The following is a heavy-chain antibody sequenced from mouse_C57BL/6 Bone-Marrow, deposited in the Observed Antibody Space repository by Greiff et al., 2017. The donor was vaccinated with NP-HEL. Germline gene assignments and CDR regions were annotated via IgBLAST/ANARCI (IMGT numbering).Heavy chain of an antibody. CDR2: LNSGSGGT. Sequence: QVQLQQSGAELVRPGTSVKVSCKASGYAFTNYLIEWVKQRPGQGLEWIGVLNSGSGGTNYNEQFKGKATLTADKSSSTAYIQLDRLTSEDSAVYFCARSPNYYGSSYGYFDVWGTGTTVTVSS. CDR3: ARSPNYYGSSYGYFDV. CDR1: GYAFTNYL. J-gene: IGHJ1*03. V-gene: IGHV1-54*01. D-gene: IGHD1-1*01.